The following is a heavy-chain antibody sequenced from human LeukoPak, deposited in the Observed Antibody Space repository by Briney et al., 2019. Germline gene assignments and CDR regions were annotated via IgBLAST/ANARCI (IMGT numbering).Heavy chain of an antibody. J-gene: IGHJ4*02. Sequence: PGGSLRLSRAGSGFTYSSYWMSWVRQAPGKGREWVGDIKQDGSEKYYVDSVKGRFTISRDNAKNSLYLQMNSLRAEDTAVYYCARGYSRFDYWGQGSLVTVSS. V-gene: IGHV3-7*01. D-gene: IGHD6-13*01. CDR2: IKQDGSEK. CDR3: ARGYSRFDY. CDR1: GFTYSSYW.